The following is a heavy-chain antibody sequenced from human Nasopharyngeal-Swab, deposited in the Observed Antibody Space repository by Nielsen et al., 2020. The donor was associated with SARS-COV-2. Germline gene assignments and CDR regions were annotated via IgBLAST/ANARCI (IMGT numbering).Heavy chain of an antibody. Sequence: GSLRLSCAASGFTFSSYSMNWVRQAPGKGLEWIGEINHNERTNYNPSLKSRIAMLVDTSNNQVSLKVSSVSAGDTAVYYCARAGRVGDAYTGLDVWGQGTTVTVSS. J-gene: IGHJ6*02. CDR3: ARAGRVGDAYTGLDV. V-gene: IGHV4-34*01. D-gene: IGHD5-24*01. CDR1: GFTFSSYS. CDR2: INHNERT.